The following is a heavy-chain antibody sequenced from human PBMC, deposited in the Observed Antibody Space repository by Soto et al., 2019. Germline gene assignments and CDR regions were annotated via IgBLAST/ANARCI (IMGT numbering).Heavy chain of an antibody. CDR3: XKDVADCGGDCFSGFDS. CDR2: MTGSGGST. V-gene: IGHV3-23*01. J-gene: IGHJ4*02. D-gene: IGHD2-21*02. Sequence: HPGGSLRLSCAASGFTFTNSAMNWVRQAPGKGLEWVSTMTGSGGSTYYADSVKGRFTISRDTSKNTVYLHMNSLRAEDTAVYYCXKDVADCGGDCFSGFDSWGQGTLVTVSS. CDR1: GFTFTNSA.